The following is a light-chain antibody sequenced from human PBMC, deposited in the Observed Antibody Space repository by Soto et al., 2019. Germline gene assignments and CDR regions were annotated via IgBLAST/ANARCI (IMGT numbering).Light chain of an antibody. J-gene: IGKJ2*01. CDR1: QSVSSSY. CDR2: GAS. CDR3: QQYDTSIWAYT. V-gene: IGKV3-20*01. Sequence: EVVLTQSPVTLSLSPGERATLSCRASQSVSSSYLAWYQQKPGQAPRLLIYGASSRATGIPDRFSGSGSGTDVTLTISRLEPEDFAVYYCQQYDTSIWAYTFGQGTKLEIK.